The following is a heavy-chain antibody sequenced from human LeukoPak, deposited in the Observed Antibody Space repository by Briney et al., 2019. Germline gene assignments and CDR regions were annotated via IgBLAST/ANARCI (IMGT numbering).Heavy chain of an antibody. CDR3: AMTPMVRGAQLFDP. V-gene: IGHV4-31*03. CDR1: GGSISSGGYY. J-gene: IGHJ5*02. D-gene: IGHD3-10*01. Sequence: PSQTLSLTCTVSGGSISSGGYYWSWIRQHPGKGLEWIGYIYYSGSTYYNPSLKSRVTISVDTSKNQFSLKLSSVTAADTAVYYCAMTPMVRGAQLFDPWGQGTLVTVSS. CDR2: IYYSGST.